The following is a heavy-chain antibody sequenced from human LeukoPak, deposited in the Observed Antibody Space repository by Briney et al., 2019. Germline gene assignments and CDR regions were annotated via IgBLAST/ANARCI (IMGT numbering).Heavy chain of an antibody. CDR2: IKEDGSEK. CDR3: ARERENTGALDL. CDR1: GFTLSRSYW. Sequence: PGGSLRLSCAASGFTLSRSYWMSWVRQAPGKGLEWVANIKEDGSEKYYVDSVTGRFTISGGNAKNSLHLQMNSLRAEDTAMYYCARERENTGALDLWGQGTMVTVSS. V-gene: IGHV3-7*05. J-gene: IGHJ3*01. D-gene: IGHD4-17*01.